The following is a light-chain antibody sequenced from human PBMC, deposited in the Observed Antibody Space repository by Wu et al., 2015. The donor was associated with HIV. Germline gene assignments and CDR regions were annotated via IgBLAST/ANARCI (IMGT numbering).Light chain of an antibody. Sequence: DIQMTQSPSSLSVSVGDRVTITCRASQSIENYLNWYQQKLGKAPKLLVYAASTLQGGVPSRFTGSGSGTHFTLTISSLQPEDFATYYCQQTYNTFLLTFGGGTKVEMK. J-gene: IGKJ4*01. CDR2: AAS. CDR3: QQTYNTFLLT. V-gene: IGKV1-39*01. CDR1: QSIENY.